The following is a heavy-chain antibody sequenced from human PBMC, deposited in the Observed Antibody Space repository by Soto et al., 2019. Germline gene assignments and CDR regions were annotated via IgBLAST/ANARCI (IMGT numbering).Heavy chain of an antibody. Sequence: SETLSLTCAVSSGSISSSNWWSWVRQPPGKGLEWIGEIYHSGSTNCNPSLKSRVTISVDKSKSQFSLKLSSVTAADTAVYYCARVSDSSSSGAFDIWGQGTMVTV. CDR3: ARVSDSSSSGAFDI. CDR2: IYHSGST. D-gene: IGHD6-6*01. V-gene: IGHV4-4*02. J-gene: IGHJ3*02. CDR1: SGSISSSNW.